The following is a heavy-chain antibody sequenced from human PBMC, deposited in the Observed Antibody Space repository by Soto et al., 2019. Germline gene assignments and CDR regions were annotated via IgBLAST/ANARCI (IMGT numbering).Heavy chain of an antibody. J-gene: IGHJ5*02. CDR2: IYYSGST. CDR3: ARGDRYCSSTSCFNWFDP. Sequence: LSLTCTVSGGSISSGGYYWSWIRQHPGKGLEWIGYIYYSGSTYYNPSLKSRVTISVDTSKDQFSLKLSSVTAADTAVYYCARGDRYCSSTSCFNWFDPWGQGTLVTVSS. CDR1: GGSISSGGYY. V-gene: IGHV4-31*03. D-gene: IGHD2-2*01.